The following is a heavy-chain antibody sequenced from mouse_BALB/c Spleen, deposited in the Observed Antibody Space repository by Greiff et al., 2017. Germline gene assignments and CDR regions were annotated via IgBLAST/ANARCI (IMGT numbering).Heavy chain of an antibody. Sequence: EVKLVESGGGLVQPGGSLKLSCAASGFTFSSYTMSWVRQTPEKRLEWVAYISNGGGSTYYPDTVKGRFTISRDNAKNTLYLQMSSLKSEDTAMYYCARQGAGTYYFDYWGQGTTLTVSS. CDR3: ARQGAGTYYFDY. CDR2: ISNGGGST. CDR1: GFTFSSYT. J-gene: IGHJ2*01. V-gene: IGHV5-12-2*01. D-gene: IGHD4-1*01.